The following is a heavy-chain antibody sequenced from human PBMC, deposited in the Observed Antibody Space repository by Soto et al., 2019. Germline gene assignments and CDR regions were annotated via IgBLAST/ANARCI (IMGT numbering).Heavy chain of an antibody. J-gene: IGHJ6*02. V-gene: IGHV5-10-1*01. CDR1: GYSFTSYW. Sequence: PGESLKISCKGSGYSFTSYWISWVRQMPGKGLEWMGRIDPSDSYTNYSPSFQGHVTISADKSISTAYLQWSSLKASDTAMYYCARGQLLPPPYYYGMDVWGQGTTVTVSS. CDR2: IDPSDSYT. CDR3: ARGQLLPPPYYYGMDV. D-gene: IGHD2-2*01.